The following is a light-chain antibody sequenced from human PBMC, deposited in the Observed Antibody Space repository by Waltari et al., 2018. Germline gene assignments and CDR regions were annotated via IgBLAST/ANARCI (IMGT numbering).Light chain of an antibody. V-gene: IGKV3-11*01. Sequence: EIVLTQSPATLSLSPGERVTLSCRASQSVSSYLAWYQQQPGQAPRLLIYDAANRATGISARFSGSGAGTDFTLTISSLEPEDFAVYYCQQRSNWPPTFGQGTKVEIK. CDR2: DAA. CDR3: QQRSNWPPT. CDR1: QSVSSY. J-gene: IGKJ1*01.